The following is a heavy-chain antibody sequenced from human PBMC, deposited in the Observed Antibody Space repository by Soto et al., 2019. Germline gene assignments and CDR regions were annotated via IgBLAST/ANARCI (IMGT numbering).Heavy chain of an antibody. CDR3: ARLDRDDFWSGYTDYYYYGMDV. V-gene: IGHV1-69*06. CDR1: GGTFSSYA. J-gene: IGHJ6*02. D-gene: IGHD3-3*01. CDR2: IIPIFGTA. Sequence: GASVKVSCKASGGTFSSYAISWVRQAPGQGLEWMGGIIPIFGTANYAQKFQGRVTITADKSTSTAYMELSSLRSEDTAVYYCARLDRDDFWSGYTDYYYYGMDVWGQGTTVTVSS.